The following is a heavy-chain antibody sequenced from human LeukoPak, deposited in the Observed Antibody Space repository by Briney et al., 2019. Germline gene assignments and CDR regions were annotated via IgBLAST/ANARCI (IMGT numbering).Heavy chain of an antibody. CDR3: TSRPGNLGGDTMTSVDY. CDR2: IRSKANSYAT. J-gene: IGHJ4*02. D-gene: IGHD1-26*01. CDR1: GFTFSGSA. Sequence: GGSLRLSCAASGFTFSGSAMHWVRQASGKGLEWVGRIRSKANSYATAYAASVKGRVTISRDDSKNTAYLQMNSLKNEDTAVYYCTSRPGNLGGDTMTSVDYWGQETLVTVPS. V-gene: IGHV3-73*01.